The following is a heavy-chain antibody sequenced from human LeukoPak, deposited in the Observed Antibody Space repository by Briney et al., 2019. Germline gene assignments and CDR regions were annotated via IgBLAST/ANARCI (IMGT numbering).Heavy chain of an antibody. D-gene: IGHD2/OR15-2a*01. CDR2: INHSGST. J-gene: IGHJ2*01. Sequence: PSETLSLTCAVYGGSFSGYYWSWIRQPPGKGLEWIGEINHSGSTSYNPSLKSRVTISVDTSKNQFSLKLSSVTAADTAVYYCARGSRGGLRSRYFDLWGRGTLVTVSS. CDR1: GGSFSGYY. V-gene: IGHV4-34*01. CDR3: ARGSRGGLRSRYFDL.